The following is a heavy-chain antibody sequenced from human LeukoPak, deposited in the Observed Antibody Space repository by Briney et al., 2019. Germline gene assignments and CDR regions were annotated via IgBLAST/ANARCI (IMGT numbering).Heavy chain of an antibody. CDR2: ISRSSDTT. CDR1: GFTFNIYS. CDR3: ARPSGSSWYPAFDM. J-gene: IGHJ3*02. Sequence: TGGSLRLSCAASGFTFNIYSMNWVRQAPGKGLEWVSYISRSSDTTWYTDSVKGRFTISRDNAKNSLFLQMNSLRAEGTAVYYCARPSGSSWYPAFDMWGQGTMVTVSS. V-gene: IGHV3-48*04. D-gene: IGHD6-13*01.